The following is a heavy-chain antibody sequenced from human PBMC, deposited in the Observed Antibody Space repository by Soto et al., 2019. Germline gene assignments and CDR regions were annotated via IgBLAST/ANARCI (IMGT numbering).Heavy chain of an antibody. CDR2: VSGSGGST. Sequence: EVLLLESGGGLVQPGGSLRLSCAASGFTFSSYAMSWVRQARGKGLEWISAVSGSGGSTCYADSVKGRFTISRDNSKDTLYLQMNNLRAEDTAVYYCAKPPDYNWNDYWGQGTLVTVSS. CDR3: AKPPDYNWNDY. D-gene: IGHD1-20*01. CDR1: GFTFSSYA. V-gene: IGHV3-23*01. J-gene: IGHJ4*02.